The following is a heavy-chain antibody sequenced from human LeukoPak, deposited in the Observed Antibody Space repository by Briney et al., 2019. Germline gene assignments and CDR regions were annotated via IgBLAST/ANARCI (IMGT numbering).Heavy chain of an antibody. CDR2: IKLDGSEQ. Sequence: GGSLRLSCADSGLTISNNWMSWVRQAPGKGLEWVANIKLDGSEQYYVDSVKGRFTISRDNGENLLYLQMNSLRAEDTAVYYCARDLMGIAYRGAFYYWGQGTLVTVSS. V-gene: IGHV3-7*03. CDR1: GLTISNNW. J-gene: IGHJ4*02. CDR3: ARDLMGIAYRGAFYY. D-gene: IGHD6-13*01.